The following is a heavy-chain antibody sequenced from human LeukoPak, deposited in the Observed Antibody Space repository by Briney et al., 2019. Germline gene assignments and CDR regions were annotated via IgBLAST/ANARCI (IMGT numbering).Heavy chain of an antibody. CDR3: VKTFPQVFRILEWLLQSFDY. D-gene: IGHD3-3*01. CDR1: GYTFTGYY. Sequence: ASVKVSCKASGYTFTGYYMHWVRQAPGQGLEWMGWINPNSGGTNYAQKFQGRVTMTRDTSISTAYMELSRLRSDDTAVYYCVKTFPQVFRILEWLLQSFDYWGQGTLVTVSS. CDR2: INPNSGGT. J-gene: IGHJ4*02. V-gene: IGHV1-2*02.